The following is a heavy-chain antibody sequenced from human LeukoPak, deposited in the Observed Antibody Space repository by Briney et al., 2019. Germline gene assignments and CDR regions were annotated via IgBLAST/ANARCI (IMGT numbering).Heavy chain of an antibody. CDR1: GGSFSSYY. J-gene: IGHJ4*02. CDR2: INHSGST. Sequence: SETLSLTCAVYGGSFSSYYWSWIRQPPGKGLEWIGEINHSGSTNYNPSLKSRVTISVDTSKNQFSLKLSSVTAADTAVYYCARPLWFGDSWGQGTLVTVSS. CDR3: ARPLWFGDS. V-gene: IGHV4-34*01. D-gene: IGHD3-10*01.